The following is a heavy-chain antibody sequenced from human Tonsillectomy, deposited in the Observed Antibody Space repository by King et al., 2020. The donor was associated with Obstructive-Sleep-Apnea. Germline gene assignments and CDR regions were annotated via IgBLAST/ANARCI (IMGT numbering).Heavy chain of an antibody. Sequence: QLQESGPGLVKPSQTLSLTCTVSGGSISSGDYYWSWIRQPPGKGLEWIGYIYYSGSTYYNPSLKSRVTISVDTSKNQFSLKLSSVTAADTAVYYCARAGRGYSGYDPINWFDPWGHGTLVTVSS. CDR1: GGSISSGDYY. CDR2: IYYSGST. V-gene: IGHV4-30-4*01. J-gene: IGHJ5*02. D-gene: IGHD5-12*01. CDR3: ARAGRGYSGYDPINWFDP.